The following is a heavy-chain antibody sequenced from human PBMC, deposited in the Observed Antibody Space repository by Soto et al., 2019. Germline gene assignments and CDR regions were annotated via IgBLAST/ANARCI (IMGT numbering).Heavy chain of an antibody. CDR1: GGSFSGYY. J-gene: IGHJ5*02. D-gene: IGHD3-10*01. Sequence: PSETLSLTCAVYGGSFSGYYLSWIRQPPGKGLEWIGEINHSGSTNYNPSLKSRVTISVDTSKNQFSLKLSSVTAADTAVYYCARHKNYRANKNKNWFDPWGQGTLVTASS. CDR2: INHSGST. CDR3: ARHKNYRANKNKNWFDP. V-gene: IGHV4-34*01.